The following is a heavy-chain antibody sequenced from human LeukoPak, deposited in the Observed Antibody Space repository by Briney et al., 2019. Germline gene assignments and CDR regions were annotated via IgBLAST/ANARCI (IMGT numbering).Heavy chain of an antibody. CDR2: VSGSGGIT. J-gene: IGHJ4*02. CDR3: AKTTAGNSSGRYPGWPVDY. Sequence: GSLKLPFAASGFTFNNYSITWVRQAPGKGLEWVSHVSGSGGITYYADSVKGRFTISRDNSKNTVYLQMNSLRAEDTAVYYCAKTTAGNSSGRYPGWPVDYWGQGTLVTVSS. CDR1: GFTFNNYS. D-gene: IGHD6-19*01. V-gene: IGHV3-23*01.